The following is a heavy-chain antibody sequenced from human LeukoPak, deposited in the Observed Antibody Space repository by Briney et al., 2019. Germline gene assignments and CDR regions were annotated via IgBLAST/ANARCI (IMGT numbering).Heavy chain of an antibody. D-gene: IGHD2/OR15-2a*01. Sequence: GGSLRLSCAASGFTFSSYSMNWVRQAPGKGLEWVSSISSSSSYIYYADSVKGRFTISRDNAKNSLYLQMNSLRAEDTAVYYCARDGRCGRYCNSLFEAWGQGTLVIVSS. CDR2: ISSSSSYI. CDR3: ARDGRCGRYCNSLFEA. CDR1: GFTFSSYS. J-gene: IGHJ5*02. V-gene: IGHV3-21*01.